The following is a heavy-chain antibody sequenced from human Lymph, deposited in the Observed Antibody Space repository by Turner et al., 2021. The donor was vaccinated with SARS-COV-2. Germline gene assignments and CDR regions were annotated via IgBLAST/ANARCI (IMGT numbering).Heavy chain of an antibody. CDR1: GFTFGDYA. Sequence: EWQLVASGGGLVQPGLSLRLSCTASGFTFGDYAMSWVRQAGGKGLEWVGFIRSKAYGWKTQNAASVKGRLTISRDDSKSIAYLQMNSLKTEDTAVYYCTRVKYCTGGSCYGYHFDYWGQGTMVTVSS. CDR2: IRSKAYGWKT. D-gene: IGHD2-15*01. V-gene: IGHV3-49*04. J-gene: IGHJ4*02. CDR3: TRVKYCTGGSCYGYHFDY.